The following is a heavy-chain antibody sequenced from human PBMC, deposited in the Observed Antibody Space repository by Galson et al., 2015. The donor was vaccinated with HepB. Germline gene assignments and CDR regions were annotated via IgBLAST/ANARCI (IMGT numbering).Heavy chain of an antibody. V-gene: IGHV3-48*03. CDR2: ISSSGSTI. Sequence: SLRLSCAASGFTFSSYEMNWVRQAPGKGLEWVSYISSSGSTIYYADSVKGRFTISRDNAKNSLYLQMNSLRAEDTAVYYCARKGDYYYYGMDVWGQGTTVTVS. J-gene: IGHJ6*02. CDR1: GFTFSSYE. CDR3: ARKGDYYYYGMDV.